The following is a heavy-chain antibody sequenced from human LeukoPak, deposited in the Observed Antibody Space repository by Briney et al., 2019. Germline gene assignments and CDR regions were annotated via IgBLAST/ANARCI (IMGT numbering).Heavy chain of an antibody. V-gene: IGHV4-59*01. CDR1: GGXINSYY. CDR3: ARARDGHINNWFDP. D-gene: IGHD5-24*01. Sequence: SETLSLTCTVSGGXINSYYCSWIRQPPGKGLEWSGYIYYSGSTNYNPSLKSRVTISVDTSKNQFSLKMSSVTAADTAVYYCARARDGHINNWFDPWGQGTLVTVSS. J-gene: IGHJ5*02. CDR2: IYYSGST.